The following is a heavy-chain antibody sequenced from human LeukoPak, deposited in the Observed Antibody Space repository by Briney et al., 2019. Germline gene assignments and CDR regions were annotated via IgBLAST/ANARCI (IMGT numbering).Heavy chain of an antibody. V-gene: IGHV1-8*01. Sequence: ASVKVSCKASGYTFTSYDINRVRQATGQGLEWMGWMNPNSGNTGYAQKFQGRVTMTRNTSISTAYMELSSLRSEDTAVYYCATSARMYSSSWTGYWGQGTLVTVSS. CDR3: ATSARMYSSSWTGY. J-gene: IGHJ4*02. CDR2: MNPNSGNT. D-gene: IGHD6-13*01. CDR1: GYTFTSYD.